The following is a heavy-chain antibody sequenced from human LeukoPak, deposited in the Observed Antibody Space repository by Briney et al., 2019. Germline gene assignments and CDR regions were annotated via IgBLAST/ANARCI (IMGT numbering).Heavy chain of an antibody. D-gene: IGHD3-22*01. CDR1: GFTFSSYS. V-gene: IGHV3-48*02. CDR3: EAQNYYDSSGYYQGDY. J-gene: IGHJ4*02. Sequence: PGGSLRLSCAASGFTFSSYSMNWVRQAPGKGLEWVSYISSSSSTIYYADSVKGRFTISRDNAKNSLYLQMNSLRDEDTAVYYCEAQNYYDSSGYYQGDYWGQGTLVTVSS. CDR2: ISSSSSTI.